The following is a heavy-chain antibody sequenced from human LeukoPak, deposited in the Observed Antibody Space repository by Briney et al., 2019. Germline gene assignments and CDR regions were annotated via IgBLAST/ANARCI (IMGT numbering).Heavy chain of an antibody. CDR1: RVTFNNYA. CDR2: IWQDGDKK. J-gene: IGHJ4*02. Sequence: GGSLRLSCVASRVTFNNYAMHWVCQAPGKGLEWLAIIWQDGDKKEYGDSVRGRFTVSRDNSKNTLYLQMNSLRAEDTAFYYCAKDRGPDMAVVDFIDHWGQGTLVAVSS. V-gene: IGHV3-33*06. D-gene: IGHD2-2*01. CDR3: AKDRGPDMAVVDFIDH.